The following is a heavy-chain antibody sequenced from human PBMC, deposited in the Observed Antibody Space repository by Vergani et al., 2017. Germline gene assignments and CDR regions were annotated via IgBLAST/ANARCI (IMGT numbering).Heavy chain of an antibody. D-gene: IGHD3-22*01. CDR1: GGSISSGDYY. V-gene: IGHV4-30-4*08. Sequence: QVQLQESGPGLVKPSQTLSLTCTVSGGSISSGDYYWSWIREPPGKGLEWSGYIYYSGSTYYNPSLKSRVTISVDTTKNQFSLMLSSVTAADTAVYYCARATYYDSSGYYYTIDYWGQGTLVTVSS. CDR2: IYYSGST. J-gene: IGHJ4*02. CDR3: ARATYYDSSGYYYTIDY.